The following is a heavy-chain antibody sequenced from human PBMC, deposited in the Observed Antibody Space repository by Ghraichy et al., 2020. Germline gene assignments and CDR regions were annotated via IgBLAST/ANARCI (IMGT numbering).Heavy chain of an antibody. J-gene: IGHJ3*01. CDR3: VKEGHTSGRCGSFNL. D-gene: IGHD6-19*01. V-gene: IGHV3-64D*06. Sequence: GESLRLSCSASGLTFSTSVMHWVRQAPGKGLEFVSGISHDGAGTYYIDSVRGRFTISRDNSRNTVYLQMTSLREEDTALYYCVKEGHTSGRCGSFNLWGQGTMITVSS. CDR2: ISHDGAGT. CDR1: GLTFSTSV.